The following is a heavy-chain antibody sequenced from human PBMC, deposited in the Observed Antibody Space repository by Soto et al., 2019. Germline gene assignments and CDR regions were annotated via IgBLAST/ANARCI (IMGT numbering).Heavy chain of an antibody. Sequence: QVQLQESGPGLVKPSETLSLTCTVSGGSVSSDIYYWNWIRQPPGTGLEWIGYIYYSGSTNYNPTLKSRVTISVDTSKNQFSLKLSSVTAADTGVYYWARAALPTNAGNFDYWGQGTMVTVSS. CDR1: GGSVSSDIYY. V-gene: IGHV4-61*01. CDR2: IYYSGST. J-gene: IGHJ4*02. CDR3: ARAALPTNAGNFDY.